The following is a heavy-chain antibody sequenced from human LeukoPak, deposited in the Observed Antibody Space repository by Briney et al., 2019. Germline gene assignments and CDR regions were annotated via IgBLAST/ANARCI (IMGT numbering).Heavy chain of an antibody. J-gene: IGHJ4*02. V-gene: IGHV4-59*08. CDR3: ARHPFSSPFDY. D-gene: IGHD2/OR15-2a*01. CDR2: IYHTGNS. CDR1: GGSVSSDY. Sequence: SETLSLTCTVSGGSVSSDYWSWIRQPPGKGLEWIGYIYHTGNSDYNPSLKSRATISLDTSKNQFSLKLTSVTAADTAVHFCARHPFSSPFDYWGQGTLVTVSS.